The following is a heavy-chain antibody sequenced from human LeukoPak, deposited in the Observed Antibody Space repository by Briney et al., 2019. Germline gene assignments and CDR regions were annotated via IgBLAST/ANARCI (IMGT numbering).Heavy chain of an antibody. D-gene: IGHD3-22*01. Sequence: PGGSLRLSCAASGFTFDDYAMHWVRQAPGKGLEWVSGISWNSGSLDYADSVKGRFTISRDNARNSLYLQMDSLRAEDTAFYYCAKAEGFFGGYYDHWGQEPWSPSPQ. CDR2: ISWNSGSL. CDR1: GFTFDDYA. J-gene: IGHJ5*02. CDR3: AKAEGFFGGYYDH. V-gene: IGHV3-9*01.